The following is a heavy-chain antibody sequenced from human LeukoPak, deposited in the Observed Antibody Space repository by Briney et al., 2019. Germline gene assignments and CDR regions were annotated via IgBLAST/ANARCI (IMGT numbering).Heavy chain of an antibody. D-gene: IGHD6-19*01. CDR1: GFTISSYG. J-gene: IGHJ3*02. CDR2: ISYDGSNK. CDR3: AKFFISGWFLDAFHI. Sequence: PSGSLSLSCAASGFTISSYGMHWVRKAPGQGLEWVGVISYDGSNKYYADSVEGRFTISRDNSENTLYLQMNSLRAEDTAVYYCAKFFISGWFLDAFHIWRQGTMVTVSS. V-gene: IGHV3-30*18.